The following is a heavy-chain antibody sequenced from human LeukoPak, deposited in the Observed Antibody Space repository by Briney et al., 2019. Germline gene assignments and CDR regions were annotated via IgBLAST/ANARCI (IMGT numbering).Heavy chain of an antibody. D-gene: IGHD6-13*01. CDR1: GYTFTSYD. Sequence: ASVKVSCKASGYTFTSYDINWVRQATGQGLEWMGWMNPNSGNTGYAQKFQGRVTMTRNTSISTAYMELSSPRSEDTAVYYCARTRIAAAGTYYYYGMDVWGQGTTVTVSS. V-gene: IGHV1-8*01. CDR2: MNPNSGNT. J-gene: IGHJ6*02. CDR3: ARTRIAAAGTYYYYGMDV.